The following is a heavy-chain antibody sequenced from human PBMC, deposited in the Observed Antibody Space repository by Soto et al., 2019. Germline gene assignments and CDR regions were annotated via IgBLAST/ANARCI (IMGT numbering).Heavy chain of an antibody. Sequence: PSETLSLTCTVSGGSINNHYWSWIRQPPGQGLEWIGYIYYSGSTNYNPSLKSRVTMSVDTSKNQFSLKLSSVTAADTAVFYCARYCSGGSCYRLGIDYWGQGTLVPVSS. CDR2: IYYSGST. J-gene: IGHJ4*02. CDR3: ARYCSGGSCYRLGIDY. CDR1: GGSINNHY. V-gene: IGHV4-59*11. D-gene: IGHD2-15*01.